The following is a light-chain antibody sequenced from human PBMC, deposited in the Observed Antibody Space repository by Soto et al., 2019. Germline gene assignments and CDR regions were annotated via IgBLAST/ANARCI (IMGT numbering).Light chain of an antibody. J-gene: IGKJ1*01. V-gene: IGKV3-20*01. Sequence: VLTQSPATLSLSPGERATLSCRASQSVSNRYLAWYQQKPGQAPRLLIYGASSRATGIPDRFSGGGSGTDFTLTISRLEPEDFAVYYCQQYGSSPRTFGQGTKVEIK. CDR1: QSVSNRY. CDR3: QQYGSSPRT. CDR2: GAS.